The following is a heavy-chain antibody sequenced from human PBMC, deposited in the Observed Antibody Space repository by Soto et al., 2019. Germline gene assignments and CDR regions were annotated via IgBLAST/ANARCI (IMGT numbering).Heavy chain of an antibody. Sequence: EVQLLESGGGLVQPGGSLRLSCAASGFTFSSYAMSWVRQAPGKGLEWVSAISGSGGSTYYADSVKGRFTISRYKSKNPLYLQMNSQRAEDTAVYYCAKDGFAGSSSSWYGVYCDYWGQGTLVTVSA. D-gene: IGHD6-13*01. CDR3: AKDGFAGSSSSWYGVYCDY. CDR1: GFTFSSYA. CDR2: ISGSGGST. V-gene: IGHV3-23*01. J-gene: IGHJ4*02.